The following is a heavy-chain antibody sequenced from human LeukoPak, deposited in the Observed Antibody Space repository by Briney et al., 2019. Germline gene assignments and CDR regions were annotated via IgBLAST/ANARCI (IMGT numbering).Heavy chain of an antibody. J-gene: IGHJ5*02. CDR1: GYTFTSYY. CDR3: ARDLLSDYGDYPTLFDP. Sequence: ASVKVSCKASGYTFTSYYMHWVRQAPGQGLEWMGIINPSGGSTSYAQKFQGRVTMTRDTSTSTVYMELSSLRSEDTAVYCCARDLLSDYGDYPTLFDPWGQGTLVTVSS. V-gene: IGHV1-46*01. D-gene: IGHD4-17*01. CDR2: INPSGGST.